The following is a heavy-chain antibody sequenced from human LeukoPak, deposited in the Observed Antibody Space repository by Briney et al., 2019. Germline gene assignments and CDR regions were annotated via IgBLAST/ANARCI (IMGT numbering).Heavy chain of an antibody. CDR3: ARLGYYSPYFDY. V-gene: IGHV4-39*07. J-gene: IGHJ4*02. CDR2: IYSSGST. CDR1: GGSISSSTYY. D-gene: IGHD4-17*01. Sequence: PSETLSLTCTVSGGSISSSTYYWGWIRQPPGKGLEWIGSIYSSGSTYYNPSLKSRVTISVDTSKNQFSLKLSSVTAADTAVYYCARLGYYSPYFDYWGQGTLVTVSS.